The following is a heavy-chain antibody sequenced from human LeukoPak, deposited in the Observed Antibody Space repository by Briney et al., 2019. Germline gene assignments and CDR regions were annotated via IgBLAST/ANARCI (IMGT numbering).Heavy chain of an antibody. CDR2: IYTSGST. V-gene: IGHV4-61*02. CDR1: GGSISSGSYY. D-gene: IGHD3-9*01. J-gene: IGHJ4*02. CDR3: ARLYILTGSYSWDY. Sequence: PSQTLSLTCTVSGGSISSGSYYWSWIRQPAGKGLEWIGRIYTSGSTNYNPSLKSRVTISVDKSKNQFSLRLSSVTTADTAVYYCARLYILTGSYSWDYWGQGTLVTVSS.